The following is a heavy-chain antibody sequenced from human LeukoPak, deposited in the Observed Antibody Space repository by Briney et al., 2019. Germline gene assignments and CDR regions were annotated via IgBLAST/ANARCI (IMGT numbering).Heavy chain of an antibody. J-gene: IGHJ4*02. CDR3: TRDFTASRYDLWSGHYYFDY. Sequence: GGSLRLSCTASGFTFGDYAMSWVRQAPGKGLEWVGFIRSKAYGGTTEYAASVKGRFTISRDDSKSIAYLQMNSLKTEDTAVYYCTRDFTASRYDLWSGHYYFDYWGQGTLVTVSS. CDR2: IRSKAYGGTT. CDR1: GFTFGDYA. D-gene: IGHD3-3*01. V-gene: IGHV3-49*04.